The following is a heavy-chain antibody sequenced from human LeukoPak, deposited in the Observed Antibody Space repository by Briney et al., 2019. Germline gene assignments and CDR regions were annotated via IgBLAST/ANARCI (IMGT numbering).Heavy chain of an antibody. V-gene: IGHV3-30*03. D-gene: IGHD4-17*01. CDR2: LSFDGNHQ. CDR1: GFTFSSFG. CDR3: ARGGVNDFGDYFDY. J-gene: IGHJ4*02. Sequence: PGGSLRLSCAASGFTFSSFGMHWARQAPGRGLEWVALLSFDGNHQFYADSVKGRFTLSRDNFKNMVFLEMTSLRVEDTAVYYCARGGVNDFGDYFDYWGQGTLVTVSS.